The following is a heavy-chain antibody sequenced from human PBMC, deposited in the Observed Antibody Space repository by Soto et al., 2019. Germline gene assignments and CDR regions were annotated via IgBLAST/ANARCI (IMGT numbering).Heavy chain of an antibody. CDR2: ISKSGGGT. D-gene: IGHD2-21*02. CDR1: GFTFSNFA. Sequence: EVQLLESGGGLVQPGGSLRLSCAASGFTFSNFAMSWVRQAPGKGLEWVSSISKSGGGTYYADSVKGRFTISRDNSKNTLYLQMNSLKAEDTVVYSCAKTIRLCDYWGQGTRVTGSS. J-gene: IGHJ4*02. CDR3: AKTIRLCDY. V-gene: IGHV3-23*01.